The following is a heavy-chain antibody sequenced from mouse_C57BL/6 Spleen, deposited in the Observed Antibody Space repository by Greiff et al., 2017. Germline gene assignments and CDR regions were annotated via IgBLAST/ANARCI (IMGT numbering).Heavy chain of an antibody. J-gene: IGHJ3*01. Sequence: EVQLQQSGPVLVKPGASVTMSCKASGYTFTDYYMNWVKQSHGKSLEWIGVINPYNGGTSYNQKFKGKATLTVDKCSSTAYMELNSLTSEDSAVYYCGGRGDWFAYWGQGTLVTVSA. CDR2: INPYNGGT. D-gene: IGHD3-3*01. CDR3: GGRGDWFAY. V-gene: IGHV1-19*01. CDR1: GYTFTDYY.